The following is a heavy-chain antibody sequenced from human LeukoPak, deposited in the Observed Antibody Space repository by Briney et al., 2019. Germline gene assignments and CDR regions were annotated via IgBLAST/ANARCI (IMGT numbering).Heavy chain of an antibody. V-gene: IGHV6-1*01. CDR2: TCYRSTWYN. J-gene: IGHJ5*02. Sequence: SQTLSLTCAISGDSVSSNSVTWNWIRQSPSRGLEWLGRTCYRSTWYNDYAVSVRGRITVNPDTSKNQFSLHLNSVTPEDTAVYYCARRLTQYDCFDPWGQGILVTVSS. D-gene: IGHD2-2*01. CDR3: ARRLTQYDCFDP. CDR1: GDSVSSNSVT.